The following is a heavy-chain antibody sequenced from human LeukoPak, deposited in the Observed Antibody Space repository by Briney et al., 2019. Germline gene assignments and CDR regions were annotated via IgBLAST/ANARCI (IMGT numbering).Heavy chain of an antibody. V-gene: IGHV6-1*01. CDR1: GDSVSSNSAA. CDR2: TYYRSKWYH. J-gene: IGHJ4*02. Sequence: SQTLSLTCAISGDSVSSNSAAWNWIRQSPSRGLEWLERTYYRSKWYHDYAVSVRSRITINPDTSKNHFSLHLNSVTPEDTAAYYCARDGEDWGAYFDYWGQGTLVTVSS. D-gene: IGHD3/OR15-3a*01. CDR3: ARDGEDWGAYFDY.